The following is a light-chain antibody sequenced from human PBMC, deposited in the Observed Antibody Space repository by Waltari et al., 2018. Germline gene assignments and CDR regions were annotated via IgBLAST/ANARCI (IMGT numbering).Light chain of an antibody. J-gene: IGLJ2*01. Sequence: QSALTQPASVSGSPGQSIPISCTGSSSDVGGYNYVSWYQQHPGQAPKLMISDVNTRPSGVSNRFSGSKSDNTASLTISGLQAEDEAHYYCTSFTSSSTIVFGGGTKLTVL. CDR2: DVN. CDR3: TSFTSSSTIV. CDR1: SSDVGGYNY. V-gene: IGLV2-14*03.